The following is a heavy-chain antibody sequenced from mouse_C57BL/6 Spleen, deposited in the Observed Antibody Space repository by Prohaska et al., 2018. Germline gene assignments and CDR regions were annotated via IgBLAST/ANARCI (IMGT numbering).Heavy chain of an antibody. CDR2: IYPRSGNT. Sequence: QLQQSGAALARPGASVKLSCKASGYTFTSYSISWVKKSTGQGLEWIGEIYPRSGNTYYNEKFKVKATLTADKSSSTAYMALRSLTSEDSAVYFCAREGNYGAMDYGGQGTSVTVSS. CDR1: GYTFTSYS. V-gene: IGHV1-81*01. CDR3: AREGNYGAMDY. D-gene: IGHD2-1*01. J-gene: IGHJ4*01.